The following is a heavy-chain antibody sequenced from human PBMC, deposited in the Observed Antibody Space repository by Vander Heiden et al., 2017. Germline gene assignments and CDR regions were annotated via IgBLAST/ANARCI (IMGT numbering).Heavy chain of an antibody. CDR3: ARNVASDY. Sequence: EVQLVESGGGLVKPGGSLSLSCAASGFTFSSYSMNWVRQAPGKGLEWVSSISSRRSDIDYADSVKGRFTISRDNAKNSLYLKMKSLRAEDTAVDYCARNVASDYWGQGTLVTVSS. V-gene: IGHV3-21*01. CDR2: ISSRRSDI. J-gene: IGHJ4*02. CDR1: GFTFSSYS.